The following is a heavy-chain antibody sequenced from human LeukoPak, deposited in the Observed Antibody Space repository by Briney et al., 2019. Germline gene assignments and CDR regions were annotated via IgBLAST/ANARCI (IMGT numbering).Heavy chain of an antibody. J-gene: IGHJ4*02. CDR1: GFTFSSYA. Sequence: PGGSLRLSCAASGFTFSSYAMSWVRQAPGKGLEWVSAISGSGGSTYYADSVKGRFTISRDNSKNTLYLQMSSLRAEDTAVYYCARTSGSYYTRFDYWGQGTLVTVSS. V-gene: IGHV3-23*01. CDR2: ISGSGGST. D-gene: IGHD3-10*01. CDR3: ARTSGSYYTRFDY.